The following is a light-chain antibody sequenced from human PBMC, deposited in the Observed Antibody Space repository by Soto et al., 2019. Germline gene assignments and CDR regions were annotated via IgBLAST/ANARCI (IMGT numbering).Light chain of an antibody. J-gene: IGKJ1*01. Sequence: EIQMTQSPSTLSAAVGDRVTITCRASQSISTWLAWYQQRPGKAPNLLIYDASTVESGVPSRFSGSGSGTEFTLNINNLQPDDYAIYYCQHYNAYSQTFGQGTKVAI. CDR3: QHYNAYSQT. V-gene: IGKV1-5*01. CDR2: DAS. CDR1: QSISTW.